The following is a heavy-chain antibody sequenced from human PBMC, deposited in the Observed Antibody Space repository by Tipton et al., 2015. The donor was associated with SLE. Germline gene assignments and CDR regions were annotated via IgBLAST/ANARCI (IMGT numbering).Heavy chain of an antibody. V-gene: IGHV3-9*03. D-gene: IGHD3-9*01. Sequence: SLRLSCAASGFTFDDYAMHWVRQAPGKGLEWVSGISWNSGSIGYADSVKGRFTISRDNAKNSLYLQMNSLRAEDMALYYCAKANFDWSNFDQWGQGTLVSVSS. J-gene: IGHJ4*02. CDR1: GFTFDDYA. CDR3: AKANFDWSNFDQ. CDR2: ISWNSGSI.